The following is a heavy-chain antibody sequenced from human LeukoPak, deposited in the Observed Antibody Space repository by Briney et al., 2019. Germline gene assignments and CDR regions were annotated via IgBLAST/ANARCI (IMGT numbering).Heavy chain of an antibody. CDR1: GYTFTSYY. Sequence: VASVKVSCKASGYTFTSYYMHWVRQAPGQGLEWMGIINPSGGSTSYAQKFQGRVTMTRDMSTSTVYMELSSLRSEDTAVYYCARGMSTVVVTSGYYYYYYMDVWGKGATVTVSS. D-gene: IGHD3-22*01. CDR3: ARGMSTVVVTSGYYYYYYMDV. CDR2: INPSGGST. V-gene: IGHV1-46*01. J-gene: IGHJ6*03.